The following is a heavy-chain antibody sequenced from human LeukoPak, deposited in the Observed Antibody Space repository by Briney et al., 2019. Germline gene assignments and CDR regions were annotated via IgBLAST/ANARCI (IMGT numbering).Heavy chain of an antibody. CDR1: GFTFSNYA. Sequence: GGSLRLSCAASGFTFSNYAMHWVRQAPGKGLEWVAVVSSDGNSKYYADSMKGRFTISRDNSKNTLYLQINSLRADDIAVFYCAKDGGRAAAGTVDSWGQGALVTVSS. CDR3: AKDGGRAAAGTVDS. J-gene: IGHJ4*02. D-gene: IGHD6-13*01. V-gene: IGHV3-30*18. CDR2: VSSDGNSK.